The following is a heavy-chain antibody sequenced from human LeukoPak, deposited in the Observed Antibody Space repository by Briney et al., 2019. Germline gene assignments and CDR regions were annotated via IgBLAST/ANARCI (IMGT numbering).Heavy chain of an antibody. Sequence: ASVKVSCKASGYTFTGYYMHWVRQAPGQGLEWMGRINPNSGGTNYAQKFQGRVTMTRDTSISTAYMELSRLRSDDTAVYYCAREGRYCSSTSCFDYWGQGTLVTVSS. D-gene: IGHD2-2*01. CDR1: GYTFTGYY. CDR2: INPNSGGT. V-gene: IGHV1-2*06. CDR3: AREGRYCSSTSCFDY. J-gene: IGHJ4*02.